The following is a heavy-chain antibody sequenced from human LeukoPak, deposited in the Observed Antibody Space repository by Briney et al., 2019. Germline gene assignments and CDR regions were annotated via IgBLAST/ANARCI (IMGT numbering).Heavy chain of an antibody. CDR1: GFTFSSYA. V-gene: IGHV3-23*01. J-gene: IGHJ4*02. Sequence: PGGSLRLSCAASGFTFSSYAMSWVRQAPGKELEWVSSISGNGGSTYYADSVKGRFTISRDSSKNTLYLQMDSLRAEDTAVYYCVTNYGSGIPYWGQGTLVTVSS. D-gene: IGHD3-10*01. CDR3: VTNYGSGIPY. CDR2: ISGNGGST.